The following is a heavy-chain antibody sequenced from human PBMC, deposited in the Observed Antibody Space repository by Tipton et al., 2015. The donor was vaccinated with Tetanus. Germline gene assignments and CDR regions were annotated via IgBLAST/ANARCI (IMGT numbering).Heavy chain of an antibody. Sequence: SLRLSCAGAGFPFSSHWMYWVRQAPGKGLVWVSRITSDGSSTNYADSVKGRFTIPRDNTKNTLYLQMNSLRVEDTAMYYCTGSFDYWGQGILVTVSS. CDR3: TGSFDY. V-gene: IGHV3-74*01. CDR2: ITSDGSST. CDR1: GFPFSSHW. J-gene: IGHJ4*02.